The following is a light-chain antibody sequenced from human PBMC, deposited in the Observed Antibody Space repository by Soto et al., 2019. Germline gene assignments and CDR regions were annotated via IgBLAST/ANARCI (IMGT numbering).Light chain of an antibody. V-gene: IGLV3-1*01. CDR3: QAWDSSTYVV. CDR2: QDS. CDR1: KLGDKY. J-gene: IGLJ2*01. Sequence: SYELTQPHSVSVSPGQTASITCSGDKLGDKYACWYQQKPGQSPVLVIYQDSKRPSGIPERFSGSNSGNTATLTISGTQAMDEADYYCQAWDSSTYVVFGGGTKLTFL.